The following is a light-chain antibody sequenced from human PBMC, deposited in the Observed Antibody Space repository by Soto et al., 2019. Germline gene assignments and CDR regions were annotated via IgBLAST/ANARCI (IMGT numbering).Light chain of an antibody. Sequence: DVLMTQSPLSLPVTLGQPASISCWSSQQRPGQSPRRLIYNVSNRDSGVPDRFSGSGSGTAFTLKISRVEAEDVAVYYCMQGTHWPPYTFGQGTKLEIK. J-gene: IGKJ2*01. CDR1: Q. CDR2: NVS. V-gene: IGKV2-30*01. CDR3: MQGTHWPPYT.